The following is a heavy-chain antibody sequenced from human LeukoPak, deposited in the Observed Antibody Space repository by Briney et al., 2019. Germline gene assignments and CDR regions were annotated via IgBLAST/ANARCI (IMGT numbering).Heavy chain of an antibody. D-gene: IGHD6-19*01. CDR2: IRYDGNNK. CDR1: GITFSNYG. Sequence: GGSLRLSCAASGITFSNYGMHWVRQAPGKGLEWVAFIRYDGNNKYYGDSVKGRFTISRDNAKNSLYLQMNSLRAEDTALYYCAKGPHSSGWHYYYMDVWGKGTTVTVSS. J-gene: IGHJ6*03. CDR3: AKGPHSSGWHYYYMDV. V-gene: IGHV3-30*02.